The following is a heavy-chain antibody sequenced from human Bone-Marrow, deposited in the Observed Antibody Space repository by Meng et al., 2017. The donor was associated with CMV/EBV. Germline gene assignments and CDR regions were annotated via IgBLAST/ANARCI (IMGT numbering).Heavy chain of an antibody. V-gene: IGHV3-21*01. Sequence: GESLKISCVASGFTFSSYSMNWVRQAPGKGLEWVSSISSSSSYIYYADSLKGRFTISRDNAKNSLYLQMNSLRAEDTAVYYCARDPYGDYYFDYWGQGTLVTVSS. CDR1: GFTFSSYS. CDR3: ARDPYGDYYFDY. D-gene: IGHD4-17*01. CDR2: ISSSSSYI. J-gene: IGHJ4*02.